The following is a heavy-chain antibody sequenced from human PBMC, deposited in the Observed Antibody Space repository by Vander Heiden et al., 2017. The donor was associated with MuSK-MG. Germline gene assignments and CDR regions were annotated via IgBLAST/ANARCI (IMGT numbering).Heavy chain of an antibody. D-gene: IGHD6-19*01. CDR2: ISSRSSYI. CDR3: AREKSVAGRFDY. CDR1: GLTFSSYS. J-gene: IGHJ4*02. Sequence: EVQLVEPGGCPVKPGGSLRLSCAALGLTFSSYSMNWVRQAPGKVLEWVSSISSRSSYIHDADSVKGRFTISRDNAKNSLYLQMNSLRAEDTAVYYCAREKSVAGRFDYWVQGNLVTVSS. V-gene: IGHV3-21*01.